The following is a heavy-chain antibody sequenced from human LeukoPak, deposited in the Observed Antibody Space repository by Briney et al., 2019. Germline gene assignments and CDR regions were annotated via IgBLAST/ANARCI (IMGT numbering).Heavy chain of an antibody. V-gene: IGHV3-23*01. J-gene: IGHJ4*02. Sequence: GGSLRLSCAASGFTFSSYGMSWVRQAPGKGLEWVSAISGSGGSTYYADSVKGRFTISRDNSKNTLYLQMNSLRAEDTAVYYCAKQGGAYCGGDCYSHYWGQGTLVTVSS. CDR1: GFTFSSYG. CDR2: ISGSGGST. D-gene: IGHD2-21*02. CDR3: AKQGGAYCGGDCYSHY.